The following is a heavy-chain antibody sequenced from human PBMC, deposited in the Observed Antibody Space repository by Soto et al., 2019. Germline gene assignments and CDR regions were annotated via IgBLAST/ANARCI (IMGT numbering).Heavy chain of an antibody. J-gene: IGHJ5*02. CDR3: ARSYDSSGHPWFDP. CDR2: IYYSGST. V-gene: IGHV4-31*03. D-gene: IGHD3-22*01. Sequence: QVQLQESGPGLVKPSQTLSLTCIVSGGSISSGGYYWSWIRQHPGKGLEWIGYIYYSGSTYYNPSLKSRVTISVDTSKNQFSLKLSSVTAADTAVYYCARSYDSSGHPWFDPWGQGTLVTVSS. CDR1: GGSISSGGYY.